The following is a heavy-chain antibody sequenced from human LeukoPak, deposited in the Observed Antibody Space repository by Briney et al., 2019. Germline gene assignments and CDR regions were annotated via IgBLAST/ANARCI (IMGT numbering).Heavy chain of an antibody. CDR2: IYSSGST. CDR3: AREVSARDGSLGRPFDY. Sequence: ASETLSLTCTVSGGSTTDYFWSWIRQPAGKGLEWIGRIYSSGSTNYNASLKSRVTMSVDTSKNQFSLKLSSVTAADTAVYYCAREVSARDGSLGRPFDYWGQGTLVTVSS. CDR1: GGSTTDYF. V-gene: IGHV4-4*07. D-gene: IGHD5-24*01. J-gene: IGHJ4*02.